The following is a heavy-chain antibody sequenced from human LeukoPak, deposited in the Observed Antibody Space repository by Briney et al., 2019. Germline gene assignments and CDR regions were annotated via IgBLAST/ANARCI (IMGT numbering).Heavy chain of an antibody. CDR1: GGSISSYY. CDR3: ARQYYDFWSDPNPYWFDP. D-gene: IGHD3-3*01. CDR2: IYYSGST. V-gene: IGHV4-59*01. J-gene: IGHJ5*02. Sequence: SETLSLTCTVSGGSISSYYWSWIRQPPGKGLEWIGYIYYSGSTNYNPSLKSRVTISVDTSKNQFSLRLSSVTAADTAVYYCARQYYDFWSDPNPYWFDPWGQGTPVTVSS.